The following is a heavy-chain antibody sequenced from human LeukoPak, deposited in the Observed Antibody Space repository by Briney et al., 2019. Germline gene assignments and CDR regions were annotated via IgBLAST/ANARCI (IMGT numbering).Heavy chain of an antibody. V-gene: IGHV1-8*03. CDR3: ARRVTFYYASSGYPPYFDF. CDR1: GYTVTNYD. Sequence: ASGKVSGKASGYTVTNYDIIWVRQSTGQGLEWMGWINPNNDNTNYAQKFHGRVTVTRNTSIRTAYMELTSLRSEDTAVYYCARRVTFYYASSGYPPYFDFWGQRTLVTVSS. J-gene: IGHJ4*02. D-gene: IGHD3-22*01. CDR2: INPNNDNT.